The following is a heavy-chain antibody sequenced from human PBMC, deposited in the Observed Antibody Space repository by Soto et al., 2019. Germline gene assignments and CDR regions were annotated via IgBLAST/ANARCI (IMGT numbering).Heavy chain of an antibody. V-gene: IGHV1-69*13. J-gene: IGHJ6*02. D-gene: IGHD3-9*01. CDR2: IIPIFGTA. Sequence: VKLSCKASGGTFSSYAISWVRQAPGQGLEWMGGIIPIFGTANYAQKFQGRVTITADESTSTAYMELSSLRSEDTAVYYCASNRYYDILTGYQHYYYYYGMDVWGQGTTVTVSS. CDR3: ASNRYYDILTGYQHYYYYYGMDV. CDR1: GGTFSSYA.